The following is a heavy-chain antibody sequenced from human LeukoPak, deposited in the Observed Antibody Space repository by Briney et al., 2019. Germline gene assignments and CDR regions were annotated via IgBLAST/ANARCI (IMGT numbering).Heavy chain of an antibody. CDR1: GYTLTELS. J-gene: IGHJ4*02. CDR3: ATWGYCSGGSCYPYYFDD. V-gene: IGHV1-24*01. D-gene: IGHD2-15*01. Sequence: GASAKVSCEVSGYTLTELSMHWVRQAPGKGLEWMGGFDPEDGETVYAQKFQGRVTMTEDTSTVTVYMELSSLRSEDTAMYYCATWGYCSGGSCYPYYFDDWGQGTLVTVSS. CDR2: FDPEDGET.